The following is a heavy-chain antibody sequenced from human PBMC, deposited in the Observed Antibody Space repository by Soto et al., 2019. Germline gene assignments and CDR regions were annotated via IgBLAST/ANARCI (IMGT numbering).Heavy chain of an antibody. CDR2: IYYSGST. CDR1: GGSISSYY. D-gene: IGHD3-22*01. V-gene: IGHV4-59*01. CDR3: VRATHFSDSSGYTRCFDY. Sequence: TLSLTCTVSGGSISSYYWSWIRQPPGKGLEWIGYIYYSGSTNYNPSLKSRVTISVDTSKNQFSLKLSSVTAADTAVYYCVRATHFSDSSGYTRCFDYWGQGTLVTVSS. J-gene: IGHJ4*02.